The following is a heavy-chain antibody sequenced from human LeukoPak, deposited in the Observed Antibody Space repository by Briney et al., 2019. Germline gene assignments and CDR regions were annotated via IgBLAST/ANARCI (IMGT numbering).Heavy chain of an antibody. CDR3: AKEAFNWLRSHYYGVDV. J-gene: IGHJ6*02. V-gene: IGHV3-23*01. CDR2: ISFSGGST. CDR1: GFTFSTYA. Sequence: GGSLRLSCAASGFTFSTYAMSWVRQAPGKGLEWVSAISFSGGSTHYADSVKGRFTISRDNSKNTLYLQMDSLRAEDTAVYYCAKEAFNWLRSHYYGVDVWGQGTTVTVSS. D-gene: IGHD5-12*01.